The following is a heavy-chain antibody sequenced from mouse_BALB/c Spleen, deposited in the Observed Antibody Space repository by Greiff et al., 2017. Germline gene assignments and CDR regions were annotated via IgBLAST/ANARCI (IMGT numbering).Heavy chain of an antibody. V-gene: IGHV5-17*02. D-gene: IGHD2-2*01. Sequence: EVKLVESGGGLVQPGGSRKLSCAASGFTFSSFGMHWVRQAPEKGLEWVAYISSGSSTIYYADTVKGRFTISRDNPKNTLFLQMTSLRSEDTAMYYCARGRYGYDDGYFDDWGQGTTLTVSS. CDR2: ISSGSSTI. CDR3: ARGRYGYDDGYFDD. J-gene: IGHJ2*01. CDR1: GFTFSSFG.